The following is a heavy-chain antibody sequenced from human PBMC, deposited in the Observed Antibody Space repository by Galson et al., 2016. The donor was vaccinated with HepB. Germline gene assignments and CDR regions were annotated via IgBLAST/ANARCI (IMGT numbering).Heavy chain of an antibody. J-gene: IGHJ3*02. CDR1: GLTFTNAW. CDR2: ISGSGVGT. CDR3: AKDRTLLVWLEMGPDDALDI. D-gene: IGHD3-10*01. V-gene: IGHV3-23*01. Sequence: SLRLSCAASGLTFTNAWMTWVRQAPGKGLEWVSTISGSGVGTYYADSVKGRFIVSRDNSKNTLYLLMTSLTAEDTAVYYCAKDRTLLVWLEMGPDDALDIWSQGTMVTVSS.